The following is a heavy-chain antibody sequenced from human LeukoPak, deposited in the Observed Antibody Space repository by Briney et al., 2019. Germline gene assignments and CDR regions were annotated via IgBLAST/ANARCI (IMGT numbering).Heavy chain of an antibody. J-gene: IGHJ4*02. CDR2: ISAYNGNT. Sequence: ASVKVSCKASGYTFTSYGISWVRRAPGQGLEWMGWISAYNGNTNYAQKLQGRVTMTTDTSTSTAYMELRSLRSDDTAVYYCARWVGATTPLIPTFDYWGQGALVTVSS. V-gene: IGHV1-18*01. CDR3: ARWVGATTPLIPTFDY. CDR1: GYTFTSYG. D-gene: IGHD1-26*01.